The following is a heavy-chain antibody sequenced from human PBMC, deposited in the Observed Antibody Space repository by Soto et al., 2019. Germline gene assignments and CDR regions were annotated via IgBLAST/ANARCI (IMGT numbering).Heavy chain of an antibody. CDR3: AREGEMPYYYYGLDV. D-gene: IGHD3-16*01. CDR2: IYYSGST. V-gene: IGHV4-59*01. J-gene: IGHJ6*02. Sequence: SETLSLTCTVSGGSISNYFWSWIRQPPGKGLEWIGYIYYSGSTNYNPSLKSRVTISVDTSKNQFSLKLSSVTAADTAVYYCAREGEMPYYYYGLDVWGQGTTVTVSS. CDR1: GGSISNYF.